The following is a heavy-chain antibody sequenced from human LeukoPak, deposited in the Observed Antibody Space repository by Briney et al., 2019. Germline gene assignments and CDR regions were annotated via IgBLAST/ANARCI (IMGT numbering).Heavy chain of an antibody. V-gene: IGHV3-66*01. CDR3: ARDQRISIAAAGTGEIYYYMDV. D-gene: IGHD6-13*01. J-gene: IGHJ6*03. Sequence: PGGSLRLSCAASGFTVSSNYMSWVRQAPGKGLEWVSVIYSGGSTYYADSVKGRFTISRDNSKNTLYLQMNSLRAEDTAVYYCARDQRISIAAAGTGEIYYYMDVWGKGTTVTISS. CDR2: IYSGGST. CDR1: GFTVSSNY.